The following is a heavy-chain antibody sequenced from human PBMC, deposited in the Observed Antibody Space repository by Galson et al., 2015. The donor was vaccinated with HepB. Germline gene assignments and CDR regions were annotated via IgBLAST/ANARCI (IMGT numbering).Heavy chain of an antibody. D-gene: IGHD2-2*01. V-gene: IGHV3-30*03. J-gene: IGHJ4*02. CDR2: ISYDGSNK. Sequence: SLRLSCAASGFTFRDYDMHWVRQAPGKGLEWVALISYDGSNKYYADSLKGRFTISRDNSKNTLYLQMNSVRAEDTAVYYCARRSPAPLFDYWAQGTLVTVSS. CDR1: GFTFRDYD. CDR3: ARRSPAPLFDY.